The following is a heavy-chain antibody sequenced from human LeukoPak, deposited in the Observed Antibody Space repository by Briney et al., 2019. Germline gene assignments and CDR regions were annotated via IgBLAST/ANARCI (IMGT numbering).Heavy chain of an antibody. CDR1: GGSISSSSFY. D-gene: IGHD3-22*01. V-gene: IGHV4-39*01. CDR2: IYYRGST. J-gene: IGHJ4*02. Sequence: PSETLSLTCTVSGGSISSSSFYWGWIRQPPGKGLEWIGSIYYRGSTYYNPSLKSRVTISVDMSENQVSLKLRSVTAADTAVYYCTEFYFDRSGYADYWGQGTLVTVSS. CDR3: TEFYFDRSGYADY.